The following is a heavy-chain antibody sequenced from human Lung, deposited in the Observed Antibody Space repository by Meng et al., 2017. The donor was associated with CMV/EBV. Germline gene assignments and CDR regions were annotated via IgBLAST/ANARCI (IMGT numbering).Heavy chain of an antibody. Sequence: GESXKISCAASGFTFSSYAMHWVRQAPGKGLEWVAVISYDGSNKYYAESVKSRFTISRDNSKNTLYLQMNSLRAEDTTVYYCARAQERYRVTMIVVVITEYYYGMDDWGQGXTVTVSS. CDR3: ARAQERYRVTMIVVVITEYYYGMDD. CDR1: GFTFSSYA. V-gene: IGHV3-30-3*01. CDR2: ISYDGSNK. J-gene: IGHJ6*02. D-gene: IGHD3-22*01.